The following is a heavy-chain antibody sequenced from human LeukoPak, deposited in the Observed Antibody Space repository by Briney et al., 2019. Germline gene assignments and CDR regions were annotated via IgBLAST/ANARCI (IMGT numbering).Heavy chain of an antibody. CDR3: ARVTKGDAFDI. Sequence: AGGSLRLSCAASRFTFSTYWMTWVRQAPGKGLECVANIKEDGSAKYYVYSVKGRFTISRDNDKNSLYLKMNRLRAEDTAVYYCARVTKGDAFDICGEGTMVTVSS. CDR1: RFTFSTYW. V-gene: IGHV3-7*04. CDR2: IKEDGSAK. J-gene: IGHJ3*02.